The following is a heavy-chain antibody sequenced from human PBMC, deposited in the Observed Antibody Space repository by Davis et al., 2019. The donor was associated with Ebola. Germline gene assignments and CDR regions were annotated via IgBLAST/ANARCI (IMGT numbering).Heavy chain of an antibody. V-gene: IGHV1-46*01. J-gene: IGHJ3*02. Sequence: AASVKVSCKASGYTFTSYYMHWVRQAPGQGLEWMGIINPSGGSTSYAQKFQGRVTMTRDTSTSTVYMELSSLRSEDTALYYCARDLVLVVYASFAAFDIWGQGTMVTVSS. D-gene: IGHD2-8*02. CDR1: GYTFTSYY. CDR3: ARDLVLVVYASFAAFDI. CDR2: INPSGGST.